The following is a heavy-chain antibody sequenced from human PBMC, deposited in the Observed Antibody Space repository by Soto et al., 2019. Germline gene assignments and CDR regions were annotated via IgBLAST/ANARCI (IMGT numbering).Heavy chain of an antibody. Sequence: GGSLRLSCAASGFTFSSYAMHWVRQALGKGLEWVAVISYDGSNKYYADSVKGRFTISRDNSKNTLYLQMNSLRAEDTAVYYCAREMADVVIIVSYGMDVWGQGTTVTVSS. J-gene: IGHJ6*02. D-gene: IGHD3-3*01. CDR2: ISYDGSNK. CDR3: AREMADVVIIVSYGMDV. V-gene: IGHV3-30-3*01. CDR1: GFTFSSYA.